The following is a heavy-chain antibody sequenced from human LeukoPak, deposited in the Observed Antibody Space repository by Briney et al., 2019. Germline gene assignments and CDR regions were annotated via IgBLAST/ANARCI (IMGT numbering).Heavy chain of an antibody. Sequence: SVKVSCKASRGTFSSYAISWVRQAPGQGLEWMGGIIPIFGTANYAQKFQGRVTITTDESTSTAYMELSSLRSEDTAVYYCAARFGEYRRGSFDYWGQGTLVTVSS. CDR3: AARFGEYRRGSFDY. D-gene: IGHD3-10*01. CDR1: RGTFSSYA. CDR2: IIPIFGTA. J-gene: IGHJ4*02. V-gene: IGHV1-69*05.